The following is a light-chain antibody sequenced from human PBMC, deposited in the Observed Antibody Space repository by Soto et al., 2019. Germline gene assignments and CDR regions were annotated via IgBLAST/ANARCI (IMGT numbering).Light chain of an antibody. CDR3: QQRSNWPPYT. V-gene: IGKV1-5*03. CDR2: KAS. J-gene: IGKJ2*01. Sequence: DIQMTQSPSTLSGSVGDRVTITCRASQTISSWLAWYQQKPGKAPKLLIYKASTLKSGVPSRFSGSGSGTEFTLTISSLQPDDFAVYYCQQRSNWPPYTFGQGTKVDIK. CDR1: QTISSW.